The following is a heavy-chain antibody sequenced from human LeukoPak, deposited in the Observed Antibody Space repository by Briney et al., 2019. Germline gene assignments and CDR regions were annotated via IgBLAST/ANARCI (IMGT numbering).Heavy chain of an antibody. CDR2: ISSSGSTI. CDR3: AKVGYCSSTSCPDGGFDY. Sequence: GGSLRLSCAASGFTFSSYEMNWVRQAPGKGLEWVSYISSSGSTIYYADSVKGRFTISRDNSKNTLYLQMNSLRAEDTAVYYCAKVGYCSSTSCPDGGFDYWGQGTLVTASS. V-gene: IGHV3-48*03. D-gene: IGHD2-2*03. CDR1: GFTFSSYE. J-gene: IGHJ4*02.